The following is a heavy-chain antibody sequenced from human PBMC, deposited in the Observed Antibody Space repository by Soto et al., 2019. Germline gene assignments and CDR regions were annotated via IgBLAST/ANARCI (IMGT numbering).Heavy chain of an antibody. CDR2: FYYGETT. CDR1: GASISDYF. Sequence: PEKLPLTCTVAGASISDYFWTWIRQPPGKGLEWIGYFYYGETTNKKSSLNSRFTVSVDTSKSQFSLKVTSVTTADTAVYYCAIFIYCGSDCYWYLDSWGQGQMVTV. J-gene: IGHJ4*02. V-gene: IGHV4-59*01. CDR3: AIFIYCGSDCYWYLDS. D-gene: IGHD2-21*02.